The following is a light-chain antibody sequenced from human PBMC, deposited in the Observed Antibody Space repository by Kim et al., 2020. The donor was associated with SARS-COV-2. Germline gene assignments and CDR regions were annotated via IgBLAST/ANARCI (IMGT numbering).Light chain of an antibody. CDR2: GKN. CDR3: NSRVSNDNVV. J-gene: IGLJ2*01. Sequence: SSELTQDPAVSVAFGHTVRITCQGDGLRTYYATWYQQKPGQAPILVIYGKNNRPSGIPDRFSGSSSGNTASLIITGTQAGDEADYYCNSRVSNDNVVFGGGTQLTV. V-gene: IGLV3-19*01. CDR1: GLRTYY.